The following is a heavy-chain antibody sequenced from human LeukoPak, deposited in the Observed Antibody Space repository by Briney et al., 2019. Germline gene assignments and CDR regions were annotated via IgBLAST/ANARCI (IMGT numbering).Heavy chain of an antibody. D-gene: IGHD1-26*01. V-gene: IGHV3-7*01. Sequence: GGSLRLSCAASGFTFSSYWMSWVRQAPGKGLEWVANIKQDGSEKYYVDSVKGRFTISRDNAKNSLYLQMNSLRAEDTAVYYCARDPYSGSYWPQKPDYWGQGTLVTVSS. CDR1: GFTFSSYW. CDR2: IKQDGSEK. J-gene: IGHJ4*02. CDR3: ARDPYSGSYWPQKPDY.